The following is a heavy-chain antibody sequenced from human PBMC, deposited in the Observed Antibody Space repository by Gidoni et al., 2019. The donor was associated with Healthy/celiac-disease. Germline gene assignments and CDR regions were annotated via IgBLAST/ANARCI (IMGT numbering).Heavy chain of an antibody. CDR1: GGSISSGGYY. CDR3: ARDRRITMVRGVTDAFDI. V-gene: IGHV4-31*03. J-gene: IGHJ3*02. D-gene: IGHD3-10*01. Sequence: QVQLQESGPGLVKPSQTLSLTCTVSGGSISSGGYYWSWIRQHPGKGLEWIGYIYYSGSTYYNPSLKSRVTISVDTSKNQFSLKLSSVTAADTAVYYCARDRRITMVRGVTDAFDIWGQGTMVTVSS. CDR2: IYYSGST.